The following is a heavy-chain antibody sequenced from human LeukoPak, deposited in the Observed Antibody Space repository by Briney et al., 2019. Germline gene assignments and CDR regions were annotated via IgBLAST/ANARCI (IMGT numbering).Heavy chain of an antibody. CDR1: GYTFTGYY. D-gene: IGHD5-18*01. CDR3: ARNKGEDTAMVFDY. Sequence: ASLKVSCKASGYTFTGYYMHWVRQAPGQGLEWMGWINPNSGGTNYAQKFQGRVTMTRDTSISTAYMELSRLRSDDTAVYYCARNKGEDTAMVFDYWGQGTLVTVSS. V-gene: IGHV1-2*02. CDR2: INPNSGGT. J-gene: IGHJ4*02.